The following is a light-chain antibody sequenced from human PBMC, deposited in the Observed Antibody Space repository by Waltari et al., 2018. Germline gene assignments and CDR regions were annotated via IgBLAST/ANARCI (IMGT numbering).Light chain of an antibody. V-gene: IGLV1-40*01. CDR3: HYYDITVSGCV. CDR2: YLN. CDR1: SSNIGAGSD. Sequence: QSMLTQPPSVSGAPGQTVTIPCTGSSSNIGAGSDLHWYQQLPGAAPKLLIRYLNSRPAGVPYRVSGSKSGSSASLAITGRQVEDEAYDCCHYYDITVSGCVFVGGTKLTVL. J-gene: IGLJ3*02.